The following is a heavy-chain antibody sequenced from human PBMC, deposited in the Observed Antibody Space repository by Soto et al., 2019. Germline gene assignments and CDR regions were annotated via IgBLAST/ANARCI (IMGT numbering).Heavy chain of an antibody. Sequence: PGGSLRLSCAASGFTFSSYSMNWVRQAPGKGLEWVSSISSSSSYIYYADSVKGRFTISRDNAKNSLYLQMNSLRAEDTAVYYCASEGGYYYNSGYYYGMDVWGQGTTVTVSS. V-gene: IGHV3-21*01. CDR2: ISSSSSYI. D-gene: IGHD3-22*01. J-gene: IGHJ6*02. CDR1: GFTFSSYS. CDR3: ASEGGYYYNSGYYYGMDV.